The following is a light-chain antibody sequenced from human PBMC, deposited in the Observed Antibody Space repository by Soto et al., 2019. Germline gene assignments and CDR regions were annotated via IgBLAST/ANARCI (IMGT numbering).Light chain of an antibody. CDR1: QTISSW. CDR3: QHYNSYSEA. Sequence: DIQMPQSPSTLSGSVGDRVTITCRASQTISSWLAWYQQKPGKAPKLLIYKASTLKSGVPSRFSGSGSGTEFTPTISSLQPDDFATYYCQHYNSYSEAFGQGTKVDIK. CDR2: KAS. J-gene: IGKJ1*01. V-gene: IGKV1-5*03.